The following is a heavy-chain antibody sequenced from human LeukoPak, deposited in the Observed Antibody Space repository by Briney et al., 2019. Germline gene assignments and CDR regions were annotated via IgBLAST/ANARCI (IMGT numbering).Heavy chain of an antibody. V-gene: IGHV4-30-2*06. J-gene: IGHJ4*02. Sequence: PSETLSLICAVSGGSISSGGYSWSWIRQSPGKGLEWIGEINHSGSTNYNPSLKSRVTISVDTSKNQFSLKLSSVTAADTAVYYCARLMGGYSYGSYYFDYWGQGTLVTVSS. CDR3: ARLMGGYSYGSYYFDY. CDR2: INHSGST. D-gene: IGHD5-18*01. CDR1: GGSISSGGYS.